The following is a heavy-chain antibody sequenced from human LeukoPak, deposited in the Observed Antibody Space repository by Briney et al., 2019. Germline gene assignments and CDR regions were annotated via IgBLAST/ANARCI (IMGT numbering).Heavy chain of an antibody. CDR1: GGSISSYY. J-gene: IGHJ6*02. Sequence: SETLSLTCTVSGGSISSYYWSWIRQPPGKGLEWIGYIYYSGSTNYNPSLKSRVTISVDTSKNQFSLKLSSVTAADTAVYYCARDLGYSHGMDVRGQGTTVTVSS. V-gene: IGHV4-59*01. D-gene: IGHD2-15*01. CDR3: ARDLGYSHGMDV. CDR2: IYYSGST.